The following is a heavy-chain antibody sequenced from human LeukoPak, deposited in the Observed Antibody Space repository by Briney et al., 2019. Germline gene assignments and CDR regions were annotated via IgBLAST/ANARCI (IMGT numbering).Heavy chain of an antibody. CDR3: ARDSYNGNDYYCDY. CDR1: GFTFSSYE. J-gene: IGHJ4*02. Sequence: PGGSLRLSCSGSGFTFSSYEMHWVRQAPGKGLEWISYISSSGTTKYYADSVKGRFTISRDNAKNSLYLQMNSLRADDTAVYYCARDSYNGNDYYCDYWGQGTLVPVSS. D-gene: IGHD5-24*01. CDR2: ISSSGTTK. V-gene: IGHV3-48*03.